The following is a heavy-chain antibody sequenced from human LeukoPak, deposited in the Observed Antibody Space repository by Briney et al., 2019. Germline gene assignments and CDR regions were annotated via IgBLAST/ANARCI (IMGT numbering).Heavy chain of an antibody. CDR1: GYSFTSYW. D-gene: IGHD3-10*01. J-gene: IGHJ4*02. CDR3: ARLCCDGLLWFGELFDY. V-gene: IGHV5-51*01. CDR2: IYPGDSDT. Sequence: GASLQISCKGSGYSFTSYWIGWVRQMPGKGLEWMGIIYPGDSDTRYSPSFQGQVTISADKSISTAYLQWSSLKASDTAMYYCARLCCDGLLWFGELFDYWGQGTLVTVSS.